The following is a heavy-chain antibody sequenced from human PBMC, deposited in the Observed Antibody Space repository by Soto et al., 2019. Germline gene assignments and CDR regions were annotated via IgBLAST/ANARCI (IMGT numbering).Heavy chain of an antibody. CDR3: ARKRYYGSGSYSDNWFDP. CDR2: MDPNSGNT. D-gene: IGHD3-10*01. CDR1: GYTFTSYD. Sequence: QVQLVQSGAEVKKPGASVKVSCKASGYTFTSYDINWVRQATGQGLEWMGWMDPNSGNTGYAQKFQGRVTMTRNTSISTAYMEPSSLRSEDTAVYYCARKRYYGSGSYSDNWFDPWGQGTLVTVSS. J-gene: IGHJ5*02. V-gene: IGHV1-8*01.